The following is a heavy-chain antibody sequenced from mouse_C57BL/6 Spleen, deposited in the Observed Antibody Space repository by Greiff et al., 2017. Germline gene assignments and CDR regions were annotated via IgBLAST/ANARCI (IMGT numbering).Heavy chain of an antibody. D-gene: IGHD1-1*01. J-gene: IGHJ3*01. CDR1: GYAFSSSW. CDR2: IYPGDGDT. V-gene: IGHV1-82*01. Sequence: VQVVESGPELVKPGASVKISCKASGYAFSSSWMNWVKQRPGKGLEWIGRIYPGDGDTNYNGKFKGKATLTADKSSSTAYMQLSSLTSEDSAVYFCANYYGSSYVDAYWGQGTLVTVSA. CDR3: ANYYGSSYVDAY.